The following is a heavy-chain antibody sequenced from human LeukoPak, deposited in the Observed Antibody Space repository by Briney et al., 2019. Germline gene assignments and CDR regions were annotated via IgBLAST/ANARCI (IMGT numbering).Heavy chain of an antibody. CDR1: GGSISSGSYY. CDR2: IYTSGST. D-gene: IGHD6-13*01. V-gene: IGHV4-61*02. CDR3: ARGRRGASSSWGDSY. J-gene: IGHJ4*02. Sequence: SETLSLTCTVSGGSISSGSYYWSWIRQPAGKGLEWIGRIYTSGSTNYNPSLKSRVTISVDTSKNQFSLKLSSVTAADTAVYYCARGRRGASSSWGDSYWGQGTLVTVSS.